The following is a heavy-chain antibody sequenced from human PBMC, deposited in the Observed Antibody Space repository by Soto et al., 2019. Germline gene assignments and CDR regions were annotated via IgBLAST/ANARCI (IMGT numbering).Heavy chain of an antibody. J-gene: IGHJ4*02. CDR1: GFTFSSYA. CDR3: AKDQGSSGYFDY. V-gene: IGHV3-23*01. Sequence: PGGSLRLSCAASGFTFSSYAMSWVRQAPGKGLEWVSAISGSGGSTYYADSVKGRFTISRDNSKNTLYLQMNSLRAEDTAVYYSAKDQGSSGYFDYWGQGTLVTVSS. D-gene: IGHD3-22*01. CDR2: ISGSGGST.